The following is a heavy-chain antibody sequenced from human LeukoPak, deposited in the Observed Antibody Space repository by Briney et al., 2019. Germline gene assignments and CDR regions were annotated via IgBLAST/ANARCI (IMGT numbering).Heavy chain of an antibody. V-gene: IGHV4-59*08. CDR3: ARLTGDVNWFDP. D-gene: IGHD7-27*01. CDR2: IYYSGST. CDR1: GGSISSHY. Sequence: SETLSLTCTVSGGSISSHYWSWIRQPPGKGLEWIGYIYYSGSTNYNPSLKSRVTISVDTSKNQFSLKLSSVTAADTAVYYCARLTGDVNWFDPWGQGTLVTVSS. J-gene: IGHJ5*02.